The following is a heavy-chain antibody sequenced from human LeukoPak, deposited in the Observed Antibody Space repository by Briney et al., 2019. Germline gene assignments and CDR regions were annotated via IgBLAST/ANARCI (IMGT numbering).Heavy chain of an antibody. Sequence: SETLSLTCTDSGGSISSYYWSWIRQPPGKGLEWIGYIYYSGSTNYNPSLKSRVTISVDTSKNQFSLKLSSVTAADTAVYYCARGRARYGSGSMMDVWGKGTTVTVSS. CDR1: GGSISSYY. CDR3: ARGRARYGSGSMMDV. V-gene: IGHV4-59*01. CDR2: IYYSGST. J-gene: IGHJ6*04. D-gene: IGHD3-10*01.